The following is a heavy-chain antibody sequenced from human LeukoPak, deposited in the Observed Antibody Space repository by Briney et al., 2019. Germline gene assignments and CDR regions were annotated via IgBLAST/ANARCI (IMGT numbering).Heavy chain of an antibody. V-gene: IGHV1-46*01. CDR2: IDPSGGST. D-gene: IGHD3-16*01. CDR1: GYTFTSYY. J-gene: IGHJ3*02. CDR3: AIPVDYDAFDI. Sequence: ASVKVSCRASGYTFTSYYLHWVRQAPGEGLEWMGIIDPSGGSTSYAQKFQGRVTMTRDMSTSTVYMELSSLRSEDTAVYYCAIPVDYDAFDIWGQGTMVTVSS.